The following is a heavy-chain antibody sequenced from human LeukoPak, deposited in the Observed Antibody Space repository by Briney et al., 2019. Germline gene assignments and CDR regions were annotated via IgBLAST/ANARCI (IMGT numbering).Heavy chain of an antibody. CDR3: AKFGYSYYDSSVYFDY. J-gene: IGHJ4*02. D-gene: IGHD3-22*01. Sequence: GRSLRLSCAASGFIFDNYAMHWVRQAPGKGLEWVSGISWNSGGIGYADSVKGRFTISRDNAKNSLYLQMNSLRAEDTALYYCAKFGYSYYDSSVYFDYWAREPWSLSPQ. CDR2: ISWNSGGI. V-gene: IGHV3-9*01. CDR1: GFIFDNYA.